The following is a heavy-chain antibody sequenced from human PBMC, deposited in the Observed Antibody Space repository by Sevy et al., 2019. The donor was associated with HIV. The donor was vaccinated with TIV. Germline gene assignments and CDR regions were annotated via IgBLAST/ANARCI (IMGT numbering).Heavy chain of an antibody. CDR2: IIPIFGTA. CDR3: AKGGDVVDQKFDP. D-gene: IGHD2-21*01. J-gene: IGHJ5*02. V-gene: IGHV1-69*13. Sequence: ASVKVSCKASGGTFSSYAISWVRQAPGQGLEWMGGIIPIFGTANYAQKFQGRVTITADESTSTAYMELSSLRSEDTGEYYCAKGGDVVDQKFDPWGQGTLVTVSS. CDR1: GGTFSSYA.